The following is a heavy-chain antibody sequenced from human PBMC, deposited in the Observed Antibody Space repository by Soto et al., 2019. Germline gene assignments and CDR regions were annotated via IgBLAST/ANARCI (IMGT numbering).Heavy chain of an antibody. D-gene: IGHD1-26*01. CDR1: GYTFTSYA. CDR3: ARSVGAALSDY. V-gene: IGHV1-3*01. Sequence: ASVKVSCKASGYTFTSYAIHWVRQAPGQRLEWMGWINVGNGNTKYSQKFQGRVTITRDTSASTAYMELSSLRSEDTAVYYCARSVGAALSDYWGQGSLVTVSS. CDR2: INVGNGNT. J-gene: IGHJ4*02.